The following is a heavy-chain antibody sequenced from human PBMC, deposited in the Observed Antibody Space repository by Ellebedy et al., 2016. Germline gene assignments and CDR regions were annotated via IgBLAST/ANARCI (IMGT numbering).Heavy chain of an antibody. CDR3: ATAPFVVVPAAPFDY. J-gene: IGHJ4*02. CDR2: SSAHNGNT. CDR1: GYTFTSYG. V-gene: IGHV1-18*01. Sequence: ASVKVSCXASGYTFTSYGISWVRQAPGQGLEWMGWSSAHNGNTNYAQKLQGRVTMTTDTSTSTAYMELRSLRSDDTAVYYCATAPFVVVPAAPFDYWGQGTLVTVSS. D-gene: IGHD2-2*01.